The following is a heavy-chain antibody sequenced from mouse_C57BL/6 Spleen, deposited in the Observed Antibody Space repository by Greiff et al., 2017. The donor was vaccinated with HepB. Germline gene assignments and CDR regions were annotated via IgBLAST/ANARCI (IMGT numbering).Heavy chain of an antibody. D-gene: IGHD1-1*01. J-gene: IGHJ4*01. CDR2: IHPNSGST. V-gene: IGHV1-64*01. Sequence: QVQLQQPGAELVKPGASVKLSCKASGYTFTSYWMHWVKQRPGQGLEWIGMIHPNSGSTNYNEKFKSKATLTVDKSSSTAYMQLSSLTSEDSAVYYCARHDYGSSLYAMDYWGQGTSVTVSS. CDR3: ARHDYGSSLYAMDY. CDR1: GYTFTSYW.